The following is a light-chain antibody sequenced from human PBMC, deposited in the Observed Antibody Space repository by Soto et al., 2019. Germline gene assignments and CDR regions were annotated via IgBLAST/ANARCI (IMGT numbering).Light chain of an antibody. Sequence: ETVLTQSPGTLSLSPGERATLSCRASQSVSSNYLAWYQQKPGQAPRLLIYGASSRATGIPDRISGSGSGTDFTVTISRLETEDLAVYYGAQYGSSPWTFGQGTKVEIK. CDR3: AQYGSSPWT. CDR1: QSVSSNY. V-gene: IGKV3-20*01. J-gene: IGKJ1*01. CDR2: GAS.